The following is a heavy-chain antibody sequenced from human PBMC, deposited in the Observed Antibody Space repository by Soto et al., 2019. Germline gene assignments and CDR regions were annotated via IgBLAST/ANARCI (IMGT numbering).Heavy chain of an antibody. CDR1: GGTFSSYA. CDR3: ARDAVARYYYDSSGYYPNWFDP. V-gene: IGHV1-69*13. CDR2: IIPIFGTA. D-gene: IGHD3-22*01. Sequence: SVKVSCKASGGTFSSYAISWVRQAPGQGLEWMGGIIPIFGTANYAQKFQGRVTITADESTSTAYMELSSLRSEDTAAYYCARDAVARYYYDSSGYYPNWFDPWGQGTLVTSPQ. J-gene: IGHJ5*02.